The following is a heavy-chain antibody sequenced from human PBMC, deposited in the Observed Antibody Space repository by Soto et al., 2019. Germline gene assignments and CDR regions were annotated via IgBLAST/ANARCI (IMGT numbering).Heavy chain of an antibody. CDR2: IYYSGST. V-gene: IGHV4-59*01. CDR3: ARHTSIQLFAWGFDY. Sequence: QVQLQESGPGLVKPSETLSLTCTVSGGSISSYYWSWIRQPPGKGLEWIGYIYYSGSTNYNPSLKSRVTISVDTSKNQFSLKLSSVTAADTAVYYCARHTSIQLFAWGFDYWGQGTLVTVSS. D-gene: IGHD5-18*01. J-gene: IGHJ4*02. CDR1: GGSISSYY.